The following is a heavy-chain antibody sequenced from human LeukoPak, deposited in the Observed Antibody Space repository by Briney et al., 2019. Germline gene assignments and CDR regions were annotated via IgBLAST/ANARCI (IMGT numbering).Heavy chain of an antibody. V-gene: IGHV6-1*01. CDR1: GDSVSSNSAA. CDR2: TYYRSKWYN. CDR3: ARDRVSSSWYFSPYFDY. J-gene: IGHJ4*02. D-gene: IGHD6-13*01. Sequence: SQTLSLTCAISGDSVSSNSAAWNRIRQSPSRGLEWLGRTYYRSKWYNDYAVAVKSRITINPDTSKNHFSLQLNSVTPEDTAVYYCARDRVSSSWYFSPYFDYWGQGTLVTVSS.